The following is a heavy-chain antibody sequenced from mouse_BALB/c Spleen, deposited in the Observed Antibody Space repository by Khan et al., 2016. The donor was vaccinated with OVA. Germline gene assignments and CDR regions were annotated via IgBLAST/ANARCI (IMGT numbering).Heavy chain of an antibody. CDR3: VRIPFPPYDFDY. V-gene: IGHV1-4*01. CDR2: INPSTGYT. J-gene: IGHJ2*01. Sequence: QVQLQQSGTELARPGASVKMSCKASGYTFANYAMHWVKQRPGQGLEWIGYINPSTGYTNYNQNFSDMATLTTDRSSSTAYMQRSSLTSDDSAVYYCVRIPFPPYDFDYWGQGTTLTVSS. D-gene: IGHD2-14*01. CDR1: GYTFANYA.